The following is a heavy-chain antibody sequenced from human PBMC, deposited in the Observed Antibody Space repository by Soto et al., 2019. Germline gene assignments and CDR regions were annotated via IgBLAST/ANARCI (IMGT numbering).Heavy chain of an antibody. V-gene: IGHV1-69*06. D-gene: IGHD3-3*01. Sequence: GASVKVSCKASGGIFSSYSISWVRQAPGQGLEWMGEIIPIFGTPNYAQKFQGRVTITADKSTTTAYMELRSLRSTDTAVYYCASGPLPEDLDFWGQGTLVTVSS. CDR3: ASGPLPEDLDF. J-gene: IGHJ4*02. CDR1: GGIFSSYS. CDR2: IIPIFGTP.